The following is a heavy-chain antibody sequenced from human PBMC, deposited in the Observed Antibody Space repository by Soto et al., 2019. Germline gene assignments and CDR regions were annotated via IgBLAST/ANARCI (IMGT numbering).Heavy chain of an antibody. CDR2: IWYDGSNK. D-gene: IGHD3-22*01. CDR3: ARDKYYHDRSGAGDV. V-gene: IGHV3-33*01. CDR1: GFTFSSYG. J-gene: IGHJ6*04. Sequence: GGSLRLSCAASGFTFSSYGMHWVRQAPGKALEWVAVIWYDGSNKYYADSVKGRFTISRDNSKNTLYLQMNSLRAEDTAVYYCARDKYYHDRSGAGDVSGTAPTLTVSS.